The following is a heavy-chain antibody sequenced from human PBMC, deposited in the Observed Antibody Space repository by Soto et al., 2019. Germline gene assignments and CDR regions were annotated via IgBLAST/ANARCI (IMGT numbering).Heavy chain of an antibody. J-gene: IGHJ3*02. CDR3: ASERMEWLLAYDAFAI. D-gene: IGHD3-3*01. CDR1: RCTISSYA. CDR2: LIPIFGTA. Sequence: SVKVSCTASRCTISSYAISWVRHAPGQGLEWMGGLIPIFGTANYAQKFPGRVTITADESTSTAYMEMSSLRSEDTAVYYCASERMEWLLAYDAFAIGGQGRMVTVSS. V-gene: IGHV1-69*13.